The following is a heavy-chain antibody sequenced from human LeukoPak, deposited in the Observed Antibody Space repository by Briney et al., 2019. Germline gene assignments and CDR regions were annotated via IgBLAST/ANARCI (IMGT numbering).Heavy chain of an antibody. J-gene: IGHJ6*03. CDR2: ISSSSSYI. CDR3: ARDQVYRYDFWSGSFQTYYYYYMDV. D-gene: IGHD3-3*01. Sequence: PGGSLRLSCAASGFTFSSYSMDRVRQAPGKGLEWVSSISSSSSYIYYADSVKGRFTISRDNAKNSLYLQMNSLRAEDTAVYYCARDQVYRYDFWSGSFQTYYYYYMDVWGKGTTVIVSS. CDR1: GFTFSSYS. V-gene: IGHV3-21*01.